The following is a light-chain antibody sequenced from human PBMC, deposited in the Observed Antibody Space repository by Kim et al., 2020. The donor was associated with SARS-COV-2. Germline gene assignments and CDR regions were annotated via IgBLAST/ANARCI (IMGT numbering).Light chain of an antibody. CDR3: QQSCSTPLHS. V-gene: IGKV1-39*01. Sequence: DFQMTQSPSSLSASVGDRVTISCRANQNIGTYLNWYQHKPGKAPQLLIYAASSLRCGVPSRFSGSGSGTDFTLTISSLQPDDVATYYCQQSCSTPLHSFGQGTKLEI. CDR2: AAS. CDR1: QNIGTY. J-gene: IGKJ2*03.